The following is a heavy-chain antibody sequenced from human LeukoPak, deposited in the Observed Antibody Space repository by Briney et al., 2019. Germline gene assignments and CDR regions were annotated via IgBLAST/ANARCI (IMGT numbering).Heavy chain of an antibody. CDR3: ARTSYSSSSEYFQH. J-gene: IGHJ1*01. CDR2: MNPNSGNT. D-gene: IGHD6-6*01. V-gene: IGHV1-8*01. Sequence: ASLKVSCKASGYTFTRYDINWVRQATGQGLEWMGWMNPNSGNTGYAQKFQGRVTMTRNTSISTAYMELSSLRSEDTAVYYCARTSYSSSSEYFQHWGQGTLVTVSS. CDR1: GYTFTRYD.